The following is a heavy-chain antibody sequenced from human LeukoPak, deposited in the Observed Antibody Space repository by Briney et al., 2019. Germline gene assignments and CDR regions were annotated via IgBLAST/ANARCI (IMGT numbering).Heavy chain of an antibody. CDR2: MNPNSGNT. D-gene: IGHD4/OR15-4a*01. J-gene: IGHJ4*02. V-gene: IGHV1-8*01. CDR1: GYTFTSYD. CDR3: AGAQPLGYGDYDAY. Sequence: ASVKVSCKASGYTFTSYDINWVRQATGQGLEWMGWMNPNSGNTGYAQKFQGRVTMTRNTSISTAYMELSSLRSEDTAVYYCAGAQPLGYGDYDAYWGQGTLVTVSS.